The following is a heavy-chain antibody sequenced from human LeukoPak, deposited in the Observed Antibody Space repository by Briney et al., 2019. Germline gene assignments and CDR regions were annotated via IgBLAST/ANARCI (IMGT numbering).Heavy chain of an antibody. CDR1: GFTFSSYG. D-gene: IGHD1-1*01. Sequence: GRSLRLSCAASGFTFSSYGMHWVRQAPGKGLEWVAVISYDGSNKYYADSVKGRFTISRDNSKNTLYLQMNSLRVEDTALYYCAKDGAYISKYFDYWGQATLVTVSS. CDR2: ISYDGSNK. J-gene: IGHJ4*02. CDR3: AKDGAYISKYFDY. V-gene: IGHV3-30*18.